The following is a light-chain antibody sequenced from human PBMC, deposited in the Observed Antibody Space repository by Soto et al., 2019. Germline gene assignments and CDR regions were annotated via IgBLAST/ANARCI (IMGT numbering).Light chain of an antibody. CDR3: HQYNSFPYS. Sequence: IQMTQSPSTLSTSVGDRVSITCRASETIFSWLAWYQQKPGKAPKLLIYKASSLESGVPSRYSGSGSGTEFTLTISGLQPEDFATYYCHQYNSFPYSFGQGTKLEIK. J-gene: IGKJ2*03. CDR2: KAS. CDR1: ETIFSW. V-gene: IGKV1-5*03.